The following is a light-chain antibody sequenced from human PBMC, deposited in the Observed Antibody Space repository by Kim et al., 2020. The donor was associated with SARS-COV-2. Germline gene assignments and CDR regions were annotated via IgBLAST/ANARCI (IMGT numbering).Light chain of an antibody. Sequence: GQWVTISCSGSSSNIGSNIVNWFQQLPGTAPQLLIYTNTRRPSGVPDRFSGSKSGTSASLAISGLQSEDEADYYCASWDDRLNGMVFGGGTQLT. V-gene: IGLV1-44*01. CDR2: TNT. CDR1: SSNIGSNI. J-gene: IGLJ3*02. CDR3: ASWDDRLNGMV.